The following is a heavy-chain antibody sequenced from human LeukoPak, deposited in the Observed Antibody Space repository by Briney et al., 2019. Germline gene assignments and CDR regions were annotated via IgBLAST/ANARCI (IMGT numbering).Heavy chain of an antibody. Sequence: GSSVKVSCKASGGTFSSYAISWVRQAPGQGLEWMGRIIPILGIANYAQKFQGRVTITADKSTSTAYMELSSLRSEDTAVYYCARMSGYPSWYYYGMDVWGQGTTVTVSS. D-gene: IGHD3-3*01. V-gene: IGHV1-69*04. CDR1: GGTFSSYA. CDR2: IIPILGIA. J-gene: IGHJ6*02. CDR3: ARMSGYPSWYYYGMDV.